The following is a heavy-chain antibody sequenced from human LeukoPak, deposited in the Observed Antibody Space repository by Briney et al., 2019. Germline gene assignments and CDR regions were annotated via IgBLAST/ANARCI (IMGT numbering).Heavy chain of an antibody. CDR1: GFTFSNAW. Sequence: GGSLRLSCAASGFTFSNAWMGWVRQAPGKGLEWVGRTKSRTDGGTTDYAAPVKGRFTISRDDSKNTLYLQMNSLKTEDTAVYYCTKPDLLWFGEDVWGQGTTVTVSS. D-gene: IGHD3-10*01. CDR2: TKSRTDGGTT. J-gene: IGHJ6*02. CDR3: TKPDLLWFGEDV. V-gene: IGHV3-15*01.